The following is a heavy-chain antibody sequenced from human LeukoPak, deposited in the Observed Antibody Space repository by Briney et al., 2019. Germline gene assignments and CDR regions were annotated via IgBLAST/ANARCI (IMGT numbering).Heavy chain of an antibody. J-gene: IGHJ4*02. Sequence: GGSLRLSCAASGFTFSSYSMNWVRQAPGKGLEWVSSISSSSSYIYYADSVKGRFTISRDNAKNSLYLQMNSLRAEDTAVYYCARDTYDSSGYYYRNFDYWGQGTLVTVSS. CDR2: ISSSSSYI. CDR3: ARDTYDSSGYYYRNFDY. V-gene: IGHV3-21*01. CDR1: GFTFSSYS. D-gene: IGHD3-22*01.